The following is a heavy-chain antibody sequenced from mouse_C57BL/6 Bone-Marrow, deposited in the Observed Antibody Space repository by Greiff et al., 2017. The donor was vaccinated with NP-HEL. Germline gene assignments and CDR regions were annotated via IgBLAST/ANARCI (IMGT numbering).Heavy chain of an antibody. Sequence: VKLQESGAELARPGASVKLSCKASGYTFTSYGISWVKQRTVQGLEWIGEIYPRSGNTYYNEKFKGKATLTADKSSSTAYMELRSLTSEDSAVYFCAREGGYDYDERFADWGQGTLVTVTA. J-gene: IGHJ3*01. V-gene: IGHV1-81*01. CDR1: GYTFTSYG. CDR2: IYPRSGNT. D-gene: IGHD2-4*01. CDR3: AREGGYDYDERFAD.